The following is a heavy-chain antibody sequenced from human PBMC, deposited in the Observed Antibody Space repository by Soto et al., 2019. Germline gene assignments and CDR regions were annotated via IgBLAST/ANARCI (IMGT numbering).Heavy chain of an antibody. Sequence: GGSLRLSCAASGFTFISYSLNWVRQAPGKGREGVSSISSSSSTIYYADSVKGRFTISRDNAKNSLYLQMNSLRDEDTAVYYCARAGVVGRLGDDYWGQGTLVTVSS. CDR3: ARAGVVGRLGDDY. J-gene: IGHJ4*02. CDR1: GFTFISYS. CDR2: ISSSSSTI. D-gene: IGHD1-26*01. V-gene: IGHV3-48*02.